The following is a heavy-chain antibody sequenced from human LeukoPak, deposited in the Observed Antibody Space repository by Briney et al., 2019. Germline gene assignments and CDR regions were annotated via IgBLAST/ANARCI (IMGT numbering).Heavy chain of an antibody. V-gene: IGHV3-74*01. CDR3: ARDPDSSGSDAFDI. CDR1: GFDFSSNW. D-gene: IGHD3-22*01. J-gene: IGHJ3*02. Sequence: GGSLRLSCAASGFDFSSNWMHWVRHAPGQGLVWVSRIKGDGISTNYADSVKGRFTISRDIAKNTLYLQMNSLRAEDTAVYYCARDPDSSGSDAFDIWGQGTMVTVSS. CDR2: IKGDGIST.